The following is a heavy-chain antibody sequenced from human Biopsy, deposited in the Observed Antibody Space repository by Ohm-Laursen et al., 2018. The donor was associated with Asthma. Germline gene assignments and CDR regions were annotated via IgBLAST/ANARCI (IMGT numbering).Heavy chain of an antibody. D-gene: IGHD3-16*01. V-gene: IGHV4-59*01. CDR3: ARRGGVRRYFDY. J-gene: IGHJ4*02. CDR2: IYFSGNT. CDR1: GGSITSFY. Sequence: GTLSLTCTVSGGSITSFYWSWIRQPPGRGLEWIGYIYFSGNTNYNPSLKSRVTISIDTSKNHFSLKLTSVTAADTAVYFCARRGGVRRYFDYWGQGTLVTVSS.